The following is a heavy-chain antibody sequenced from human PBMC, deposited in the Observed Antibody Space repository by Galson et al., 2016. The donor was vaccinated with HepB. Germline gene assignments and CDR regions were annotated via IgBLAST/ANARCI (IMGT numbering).Heavy chain of an antibody. CDR3: AKDIGRGTSYYFYGMDV. J-gene: IGHJ6*04. CDR1: GFTLDNYA. D-gene: IGHD3/OR15-3a*01. V-gene: IGHV3-9*01. Sequence: SLRLSCAASGFTLDNYAMHWVRQAPGKGLEWVSGISWNSGAIGYAGSVKGRFTVSRDNAKNSLYLQMNSLRAEETALYYCAKDIGRGTSYYFYGMDVWGKGTTVTVSS. CDR2: ISWNSGAI.